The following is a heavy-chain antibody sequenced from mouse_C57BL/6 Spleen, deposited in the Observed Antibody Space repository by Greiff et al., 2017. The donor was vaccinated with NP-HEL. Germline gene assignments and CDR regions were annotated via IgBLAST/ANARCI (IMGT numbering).Heavy chain of an antibody. D-gene: IGHD1-1*01. Sequence: VQLQQSGAELVRPGASVKLSCTASGFNIKDYYMHWVKQRPEQGLEWIGRIDPEDGDTEYAPKFQGKATMTADTSSNTAYLQLSSLTSEDTAVYYCTKVYGSSPWYFDYWGQGTTLTVSS. CDR2: IDPEDGDT. CDR1: GFNIKDYY. J-gene: IGHJ2*01. CDR3: TKVYGSSPWYFDY. V-gene: IGHV14-1*01.